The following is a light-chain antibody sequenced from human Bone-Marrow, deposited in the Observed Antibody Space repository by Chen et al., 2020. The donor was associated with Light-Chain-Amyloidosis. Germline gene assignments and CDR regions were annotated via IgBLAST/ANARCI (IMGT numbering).Light chain of an antibody. CDR2: RDN. J-gene: IGLJ3*02. V-gene: IGLV3-25*03. Sequence: SYDLTPPPSVSLSAGQTARITCSGEGLSSVSTYWYQQKPGQAPVQVIRRDNERPSGIPERFSGSASGTSVTLTITDVQSEDEADYYCQSTDITSTSWIFGGGTRLTVL. CDR1: GLSSVS. CDR3: QSTDITSTSWI.